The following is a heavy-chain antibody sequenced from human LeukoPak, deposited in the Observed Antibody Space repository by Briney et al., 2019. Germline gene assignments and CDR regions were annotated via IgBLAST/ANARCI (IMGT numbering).Heavy chain of an antibody. Sequence: PGGSLRLSCAASGFTFSSFSMNWVRQAPGKGLEWVSYISSSSSTIYYADSVKGRFTISRDSAKNSLYLQMNSLRAEDTAVYSCARIKEYGFDIWGQGTMVTVSS. CDR2: ISSSSSTI. CDR3: ARIKEYGFDI. D-gene: IGHD3-10*01. J-gene: IGHJ3*02. CDR1: GFTFSSFS. V-gene: IGHV3-48*04.